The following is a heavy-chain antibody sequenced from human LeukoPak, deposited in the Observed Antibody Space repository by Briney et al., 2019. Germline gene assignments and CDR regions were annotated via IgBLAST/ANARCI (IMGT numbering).Heavy chain of an antibody. J-gene: IGHJ4*02. CDR3: AGARYYDFWSGLDY. V-gene: IGHV4-38-2*02. CDR1: DYSISSGYY. Sequence: SETLSLTCTVSDYSISSGYYWGWIRQPPGKGLEWIGKIYHSGITYYNPSLKSRVTISVDTSKSQFSLKLTSVTAADTAVYYCAGARYYDFWSGLDYWGQGTLVTVSS. CDR2: IYHSGIT. D-gene: IGHD3-3*01.